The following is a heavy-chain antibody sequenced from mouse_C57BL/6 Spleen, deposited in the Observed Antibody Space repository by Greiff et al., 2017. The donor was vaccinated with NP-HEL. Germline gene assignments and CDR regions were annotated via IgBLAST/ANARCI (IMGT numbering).Heavy chain of an antibody. CDR1: GFTFSDYG. J-gene: IGHJ4*01. V-gene: IGHV5-17*01. D-gene: IGHD2-12*01. Sequence: EVKLVESGGGLVKPGGSLKLSCAASGFTFSDYGMHWVRQAPEKGLEWVAYISSGSSTIYYAATLKGRFTISRDNAKNTLFLQMTSLRSEDTAMYYCARRIRGFYYAMDYWGQGTSVTVSS. CDR2: ISSGSSTI. CDR3: ARRIRGFYYAMDY.